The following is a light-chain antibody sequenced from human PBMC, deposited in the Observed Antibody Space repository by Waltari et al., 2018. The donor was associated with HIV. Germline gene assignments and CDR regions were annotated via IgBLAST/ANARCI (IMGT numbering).Light chain of an antibody. CDR2: WAS. V-gene: IGKV4-1*01. Sequence: IVMTQSPNSLAVSLGERATINCKSSQSLFYGPNNKNYLAWYQQKAGQPPRLLFYWASTRQSGVPDRFSGGGSGAEFTLTINSLQAEVVAIYYCQQYYSTLWTFGQGTRVEI. CDR3: QQYYSTLWT. J-gene: IGKJ1*01. CDR1: QSLFYGPNNKNY.